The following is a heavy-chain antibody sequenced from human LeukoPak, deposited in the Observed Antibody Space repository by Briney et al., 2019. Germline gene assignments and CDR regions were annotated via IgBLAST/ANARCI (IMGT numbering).Heavy chain of an antibody. V-gene: IGHV3-23*01. CDR3: AKASKGWKLYYFDY. Sequence: PGGSLRLSCAASGFTFSSSAMSWVRQAPGKGLEWVSAISNNGGYTYYADSVKGRFTISRDNSMNTLYLQMDSLRTGDTAVYYCAKASKGWKLYYFDYWGQGTLVTVSS. CDR1: GFTFSSSA. CDR2: ISNNGGYT. J-gene: IGHJ4*02. D-gene: IGHD3-16*01.